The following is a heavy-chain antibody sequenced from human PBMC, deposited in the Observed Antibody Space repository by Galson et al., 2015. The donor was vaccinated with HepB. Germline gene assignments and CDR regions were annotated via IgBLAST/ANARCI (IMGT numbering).Heavy chain of an antibody. CDR2: IYYSGTT. D-gene: IGHD1-7*01. CDR1: GGSISSNSFY. J-gene: IGHJ3*02. Sequence: SETLSLTCTVSGGSISSNSFYWGWIRQPPGKGLEWIADIYYSGTTYYNPSLKNRVTISADTSKNQFSLNLKSVTDADTAMYYCARLSRTNTACCRYAFDMWGQGTMVTVSS. V-gene: IGHV4-39*01. CDR3: ARLSRTNTACCRYAFDM.